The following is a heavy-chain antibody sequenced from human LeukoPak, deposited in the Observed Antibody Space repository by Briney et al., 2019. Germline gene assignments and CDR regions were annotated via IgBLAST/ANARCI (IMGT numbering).Heavy chain of an antibody. J-gene: IGHJ4*02. D-gene: IGHD6-6*01. CDR3: ARWATSFDL. CDR2: IKQDGSDK. CDR1: GFTFGNYW. Sequence: PGGSLRLSCAASGFTFGNYWMSWVRQAPGKGLEWVANIKQDGSDKYYVGSVTGRFTISRDNAKNSLYLQMNSLRAEDTAVYYCARWATSFDLWGQGTLVTVSS. V-gene: IGHV3-7*01.